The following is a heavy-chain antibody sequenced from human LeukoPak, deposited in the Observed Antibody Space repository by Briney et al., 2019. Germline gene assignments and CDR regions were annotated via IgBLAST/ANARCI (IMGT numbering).Heavy chain of an antibody. CDR2: INPSGGST. V-gene: IGHV1-46*01. CDR1: GYTFTSYY. D-gene: IGHD2-2*01. J-gene: IGHJ6*03. CDR3: ARGVLVVVPAANPLGNYYYYMDV. Sequence: ASVKVSCKASGYTFTSYYMRWVRQAPGQGLEWMGIINPSGGSTSYAQKFQGRVTMTRDMSTSTVYMGLSSLRSEDTAVYYCARGVLVVVPAANPLGNYYYYMDVWGKGTTVTVSS.